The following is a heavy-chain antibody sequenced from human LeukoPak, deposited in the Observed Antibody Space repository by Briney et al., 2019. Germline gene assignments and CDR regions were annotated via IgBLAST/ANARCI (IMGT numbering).Heavy chain of an antibody. V-gene: IGHV1-69*05. CDR2: IIPIFGTA. Sequence: SVKVSCKASGGTFSSYAISWVRQSPGQGLEWMGGIIPIFGTANYAQKFQGRVTITTDESTSTAYMELSSLRSEDTAVYYCASFAPTDYYDFWSGYQTWGQGTLVTVSS. J-gene: IGHJ5*02. D-gene: IGHD3-3*01. CDR1: GGTFSSYA. CDR3: ASFAPTDYYDFWSGYQT.